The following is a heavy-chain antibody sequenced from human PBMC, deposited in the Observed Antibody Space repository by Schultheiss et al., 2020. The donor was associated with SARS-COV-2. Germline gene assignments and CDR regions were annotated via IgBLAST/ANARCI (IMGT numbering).Heavy chain of an antibody. V-gene: IGHV1-3*01. J-gene: IGHJ3*02. CDR3: AREGPYRYCSSIRCYNAFDT. Sequence: ASVKVSCKASGYTFTSYAMHWVRQAPGQRLEWMGWINAGNGNTKYSQKFQGRVTITRDTSASTAYMELSSLRSEDTAVYYCAREGPYRYCSSIRCYNAFDTWGQGTTVTVSS. D-gene: IGHD2-2*01. CDR1: GYTFTSYA. CDR2: INAGNGNT.